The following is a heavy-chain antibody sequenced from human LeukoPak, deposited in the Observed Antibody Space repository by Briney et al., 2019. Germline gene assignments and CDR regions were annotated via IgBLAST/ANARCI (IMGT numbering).Heavy chain of an antibody. CDR1: GGSISSYY. Sequence: SETLSLTCTVSGGSISSYYWSWIRQPAGKGLEWIGRIDTSGNTNYKPSLKSRVTMSVDTSKKQFSLKLSSVTAADTAVYYCARAPGYSSSWDPWGQGTLVTVSS. CDR3: ARAPGYSSSWDP. D-gene: IGHD6-13*01. V-gene: IGHV4-4*07. J-gene: IGHJ5*02. CDR2: IDTSGNT.